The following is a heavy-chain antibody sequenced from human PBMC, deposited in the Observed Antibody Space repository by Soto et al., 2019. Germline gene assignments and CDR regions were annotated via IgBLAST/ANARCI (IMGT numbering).Heavy chain of an antibody. Sequence: PGGSLRLSCAASGFTFSSYGMHWVRQAPGKGLEWVAVIWYDGSNKCYADSVKGRFTISRDNSKNTLYLQMNSLRAEDTAVYYCARALGSCSGGSCYLARYYYYYGMAVWGKGTTLTVSS. CDR2: IWYDGSNK. J-gene: IGHJ6*04. CDR3: ARALGSCSGGSCYLARYYYYYGMAV. D-gene: IGHD2-15*01. V-gene: IGHV3-33*01. CDR1: GFTFSSYG.